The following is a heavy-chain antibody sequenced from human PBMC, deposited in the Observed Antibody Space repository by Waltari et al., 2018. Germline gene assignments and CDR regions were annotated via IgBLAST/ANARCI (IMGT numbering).Heavy chain of an antibody. CDR3: ARTYYYDSSGYHH. D-gene: IGHD3-22*01. V-gene: IGHV4-39*07. CDR1: GGSISSSSYY. Sequence: QLQLQESGPGLVKPSETLSLTCTVSGGSISSSSYYWGWIRQPPGKGLEWIGSIYYSGSTYYNPSLKSRVTISVDTSKNQFSLKLSSVTAADTAVYYCARTYYYDSSGYHHWGQGTLVTVSS. CDR2: IYYSGST. J-gene: IGHJ5*02.